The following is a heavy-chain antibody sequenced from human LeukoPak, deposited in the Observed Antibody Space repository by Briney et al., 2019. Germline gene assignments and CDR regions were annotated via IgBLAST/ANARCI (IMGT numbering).Heavy chain of an antibody. CDR1: GYTFTSYG. V-gene: IGHV1-18*01. D-gene: IGHD3-22*01. J-gene: IGHJ5*02. CDR3: ARAYYYDSSGYYVSWFDP. CDR2: ISAYNGNT. Sequence: ASVKVSCKASGYTFTSYGISWVRQAPGQGLEWMGWISAYNGNTNYAQKLQGRVTMTTDTSTSTAYVELRSLRSDDTAVYYCARAYYYDSSGYYVSWFDPWGQGTLVTVSS.